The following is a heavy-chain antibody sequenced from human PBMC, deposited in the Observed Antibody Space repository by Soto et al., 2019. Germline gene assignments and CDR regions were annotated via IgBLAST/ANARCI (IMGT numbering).Heavy chain of an antibody. CDR1: AYSFTSYW. CDR2: IYPGDSDT. V-gene: IGHV5-51*01. D-gene: IGHD4-17*01. J-gene: IGHJ4*02. Sequence: PGESLEFSCKGSAYSFTSYWIGWVRQMPGKGLEWMGTIYPGDSDTRYSPSFQGQVTISADKSISTAYLQWDSLKASDTAIYYCARPANTVADHFDLWGQGTPVTVSS. CDR3: ARPANTVADHFDL.